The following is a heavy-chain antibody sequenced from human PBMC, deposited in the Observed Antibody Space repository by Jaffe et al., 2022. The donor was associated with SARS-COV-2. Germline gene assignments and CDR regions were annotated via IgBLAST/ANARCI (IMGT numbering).Heavy chain of an antibody. J-gene: IGHJ3*02. CDR1: GSTFSNAW. V-gene: IGHV3-15*01. Sequence: EVQPVESGGGLVKPGGSLRLSCAASGSTFSNAWMSWVRQTPGKGLEWVGRIKSKTDGGTTEYAAPVKGRFTISRDDSENTLYLQMNSLKTDDTAVYYCTTIGGYCNKIRGGSCYRPGAFDIWGQGTTVTVSS. D-gene: IGHD2-15*01. CDR3: TTIGGYCNKIRGGSCYRPGAFDI. CDR2: IKSKTDGGTT.